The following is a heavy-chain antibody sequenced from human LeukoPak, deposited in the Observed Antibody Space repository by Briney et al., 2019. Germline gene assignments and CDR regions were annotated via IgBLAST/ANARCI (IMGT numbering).Heavy chain of an antibody. CDR2: TYTSGTT. CDR3: AKAQGYGWFDP. D-gene: IGHD5-18*01. V-gene: IGHV4-4*07. CDR1: GGSISDYY. Sequence: SETLSLTCTVSGGSISDYYWGWIRQPAGKGLEWIGRTYTSGTTNYNPSLKSRVTMSVDTSKNQFSLQLSSVTAADTAIYYCAKAQGYGWFDPWGQGTLVTVSS. J-gene: IGHJ5*02.